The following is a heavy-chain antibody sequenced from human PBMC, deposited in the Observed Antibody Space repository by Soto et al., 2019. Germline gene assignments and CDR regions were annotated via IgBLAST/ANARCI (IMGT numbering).Heavy chain of an antibody. CDR3: GRGLSREVVIFS. J-gene: IGHJ5*02. CDR1: GYTFTGYY. V-gene: IGHV1-2*02. CDR2: IGPHSGGT. Sequence: QVQLVQSGAEVKKSGASVKVSCKAPGYTFTGYYIHWVLQAPGQCPEWVGEIGPHSGGTKYGQKFQGRVTMTRDTSISTVYMELSNLSPNDTAVYYCGRGLSREVVIFSWGQGTLVTVHS. D-gene: IGHD3-10*01.